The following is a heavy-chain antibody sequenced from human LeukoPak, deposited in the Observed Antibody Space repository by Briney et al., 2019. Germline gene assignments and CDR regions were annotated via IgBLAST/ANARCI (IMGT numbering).Heavy chain of an antibody. D-gene: IGHD3-22*01. CDR2: INPNSGDT. Sequence: ASVPVSCKSSGYSFTCYYIHWVRQAPGQGLEWMGWINPNSGDTTYAQKFQGWVTMTRDTSITTAYMELSRLRSDDTAVYYCARELGSSGYYGVDYWRQGPLVTVSS. CDR3: ARELGSSGYYGVDY. V-gene: IGHV1-2*04. CDR1: GYSFTCYY. J-gene: IGHJ4*02.